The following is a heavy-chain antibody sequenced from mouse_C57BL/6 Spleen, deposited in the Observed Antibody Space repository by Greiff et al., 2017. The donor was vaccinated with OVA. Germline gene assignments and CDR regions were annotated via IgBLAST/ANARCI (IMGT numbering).Heavy chain of an antibody. D-gene: IGHD3-2*02. J-gene: IGHJ2*01. CDR1: GYAFSSSW. CDR3: AREGTAQPFDY. Sequence: QVQLQQSGPELVKPGASVKISCKASGYAFSSSWMNWVKQRPGKGLEWIGRIYPGDGDTNYNGKFKGKATLTADKSSSTAYMQRSSLTSEDSAVYCCAREGTAQPFDYWGQGTTLTVSS. V-gene: IGHV1-82*01. CDR2: IYPGDGDT.